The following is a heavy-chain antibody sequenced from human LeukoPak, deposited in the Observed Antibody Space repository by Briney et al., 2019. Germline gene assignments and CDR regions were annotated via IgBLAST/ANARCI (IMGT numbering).Heavy chain of an antibody. Sequence: ASVKVSCKASGGSIRRFAINWVRQAPGEGLEWMGTINPVSGATNYTHKFQGRVTMTTDESTTTAYVELRRLTTEDTAVYYCARGDDFLAAYNYMDVWGQGSSVIVSS. J-gene: IGHJ6*03. CDR2: INPVSGAT. CDR3: ARGDDFLAAYNYMDV. CDR1: GGSIRRFA. V-gene: IGHV1-69*05. D-gene: IGHD3-9*01.